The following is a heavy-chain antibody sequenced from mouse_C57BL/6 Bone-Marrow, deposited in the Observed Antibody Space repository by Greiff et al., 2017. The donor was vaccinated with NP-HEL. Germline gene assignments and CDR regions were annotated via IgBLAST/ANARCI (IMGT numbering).Heavy chain of an antibody. J-gene: IGHJ2*01. D-gene: IGHD1-1*01. V-gene: IGHV1-61*01. CDR2: IYPSDSET. CDR3: ARANTYYYGDY. CDR1: GYTFTSYW. Sequence: QVQLKQSGAELVRPGSSVKLSCKASGYTFTSYWMDWVKQRPGQGLEWIGNIYPSDSETHYNQKFKDKATLTVDKSSSTAYMQLSSLTSEDSAVYYCARANTYYYGDYWGQGTTLTVSS.